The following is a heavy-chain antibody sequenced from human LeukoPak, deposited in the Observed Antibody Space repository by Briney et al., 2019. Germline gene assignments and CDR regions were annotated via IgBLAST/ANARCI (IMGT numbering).Heavy chain of an antibody. V-gene: IGHV4-61*01. J-gene: IGHJ4*02. Sequence: SETLSLTCTVSGGSVSSGSSYWSWIRQPPGKGLEWIGYIYYSGSTNYNPSLKSRVTISVDTSKNQFSLKLSSVTAADTAVYYCAREGEAIDYWGQGTLVTVSS. CDR2: IYYSGST. CDR3: AREGEAIDY. CDR1: GGSVSSGSSY.